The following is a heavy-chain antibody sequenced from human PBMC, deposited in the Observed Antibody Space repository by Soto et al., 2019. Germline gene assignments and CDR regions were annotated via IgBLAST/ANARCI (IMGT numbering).Heavy chain of an antibody. J-gene: IGHJ6*02. CDR3: ARHLRGGSSWSPDYGLDV. CDR2: IYYSWST. Sequence: SEALSLTCTVSGASISSSSYYWGWIRQPPWNGLEWIVIIYYSWSTDYNPSLKSRVTISVDTSKNQFSLKLNFVTAADTAVYYCARHLRGGSSWSPDYGLDVWGQGTTVTVSS. D-gene: IGHD6-13*01. V-gene: IGHV4-39*01. CDR1: GASISSSSYY.